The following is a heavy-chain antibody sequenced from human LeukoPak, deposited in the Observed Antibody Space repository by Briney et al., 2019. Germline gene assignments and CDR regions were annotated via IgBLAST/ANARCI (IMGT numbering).Heavy chain of an antibody. Sequence: GGSLRLSCAASGFTFSSYAMSWVRQAPGKGLEWVSGIRDNGGDTYYADSVKGRFTISRDNSKNTLYLQMNSLRAEDTALYYCAKARGYSSSSSFDYWGQGTLVTVSS. CDR3: AKARGYSSSSSFDY. CDR2: IRDNGGDT. CDR1: GFTFSSYA. V-gene: IGHV3-23*01. D-gene: IGHD6-13*01. J-gene: IGHJ4*02.